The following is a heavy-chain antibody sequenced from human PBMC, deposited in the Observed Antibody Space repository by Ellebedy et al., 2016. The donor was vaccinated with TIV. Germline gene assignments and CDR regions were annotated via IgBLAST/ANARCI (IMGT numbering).Heavy chain of an antibody. J-gene: IGHJ4*02. CDR3: ARGLYYDSSLDY. CDR2: IYYSGST. CDR1: GGSISSSNYY. Sequence: SETLSLTCTVSGGSISSSNYYWGWIRQPPGKGLEWIGYIYYSGSTNYNPSLKSRVTISVDTSKNQFSLKLSSVTAADTAVYYCARGLYYDSSLDYWGQGTLVTVSS. D-gene: IGHD3-22*01. V-gene: IGHV4-61*05.